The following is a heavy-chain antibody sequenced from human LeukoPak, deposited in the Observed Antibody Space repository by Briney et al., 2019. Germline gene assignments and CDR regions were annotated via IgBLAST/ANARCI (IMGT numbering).Heavy chain of an antibody. V-gene: IGHV3-66*01. CDR3: ARARGSYYYYGMDV. D-gene: IGHD1-26*01. CDR2: IYSGGST. CDR1: GFTVSSNY. Sequence: GGSLRLSCAASGFTVSSNYMSWVRQAPGRGLEWVSVIYSGGSTYYADSVKGRFTISRDNSKNTLYLQMNSLRAEDTAVYYCARARGSYYYYGMDVWGQGTTVTVSS. J-gene: IGHJ6*02.